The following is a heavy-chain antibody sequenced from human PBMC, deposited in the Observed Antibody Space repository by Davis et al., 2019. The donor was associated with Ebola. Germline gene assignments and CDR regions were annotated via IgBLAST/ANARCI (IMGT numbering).Heavy chain of an antibody. Sequence: GESLKISCVASGFTFSRYWMTWVRQAPGKGPEWVSSISSSASYKNYADSVKGRFTISRDNAKNSLYLQMNSLRAEDTAVYYCARTGSMVRGVLYYYYGMDVWGKGTTVTVSS. J-gene: IGHJ6*04. D-gene: IGHD3-10*01. CDR3: ARTGSMVRGVLYYYYGMDV. CDR1: GFTFSRYW. CDR2: ISSSASYK. V-gene: IGHV3-21*05.